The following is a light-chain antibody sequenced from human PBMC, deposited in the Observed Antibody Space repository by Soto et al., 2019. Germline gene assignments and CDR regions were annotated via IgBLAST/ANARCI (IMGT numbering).Light chain of an antibody. CDR2: SND. CDR1: SSNIGTSS. V-gene: IGLV1-44*01. J-gene: IGLJ3*02. CDR3: AAWDDGLNGVV. Sequence: QSVLTQPPSASGTPGQRVTISCSGGSSNIGTSSVNWYQQLPGTAPKLLMFSNDQRPSGVTDRFSGSKSGTSASLAISGLHSGDEADYYCAAWDDGLNGVVFGGWTKLTVL.